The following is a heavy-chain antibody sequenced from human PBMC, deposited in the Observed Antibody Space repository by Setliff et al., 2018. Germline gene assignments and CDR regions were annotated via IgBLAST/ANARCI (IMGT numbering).Heavy chain of an antibody. CDR3: ASSTAMGYFDL. CDR1: GFTFSTYW. J-gene: IGHJ2*01. Sequence: PGGSLRLSCAASGFTFSTYWMSWVRQAPGKGLEWVANIKQDGSEKYYVDSVKGRFTISRDNAKNSLYLQMNSLRAEDTAVYYCASSTAMGYFDLWGRGTLVTVSS. CDR2: IKQDGSEK. D-gene: IGHD5-18*01. V-gene: IGHV3-7*01.